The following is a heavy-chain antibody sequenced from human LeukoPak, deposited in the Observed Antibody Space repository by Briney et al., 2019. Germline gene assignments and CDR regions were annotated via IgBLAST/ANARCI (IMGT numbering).Heavy chain of an antibody. CDR1: GYTFTSYG. Sequence: ASVKVSCKASGYTFTSYGISWVRQAPGQGLEWMGWISAYNGNTNYAQKLQGRVTMTTDTSTSTAYMELSSLRSEDTAVYYCARDPRAEYFDYWGQGTLVTVSS. CDR3: ARDPRAEYFDY. CDR2: ISAYNGNT. J-gene: IGHJ4*02. D-gene: IGHD6-13*01. V-gene: IGHV1-18*01.